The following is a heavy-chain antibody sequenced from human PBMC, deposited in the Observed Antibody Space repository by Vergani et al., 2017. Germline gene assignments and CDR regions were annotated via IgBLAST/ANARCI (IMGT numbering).Heavy chain of an antibody. J-gene: IGHJ6*02. CDR3: ARGSDFWSDDYYYYGMDV. Sequence: QVQLVQSGAEVKKPGASVKVSCKASGYTFTSYDINWVRQATGQGLEWVGWMNPNSGNTGYAQKFQGRVTMTRNTSISTAYMELGRLRSEDTAVYYCARGSDFWSDDYYYYGMDVWGQETTVRLL. V-gene: IGHV1-8*01. CDR1: GYTFTSYD. CDR2: MNPNSGNT. D-gene: IGHD3-3*01.